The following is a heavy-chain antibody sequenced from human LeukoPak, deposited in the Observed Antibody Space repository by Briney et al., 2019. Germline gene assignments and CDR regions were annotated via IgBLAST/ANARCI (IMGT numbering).Heavy chain of an antibody. Sequence: ASVKVSCKASGYTFSSYSMNWVRQAPGKGLEWVSYISSGSGTIYYADSVKGRFTISRDNAKNSLSLQMNSLRAEDTAVYYCARDRARGGDSRAFDYWGQGTLVTVSS. D-gene: IGHD3-10*01. J-gene: IGHJ4*02. CDR2: ISSGSGTI. V-gene: IGHV3-48*04. CDR3: ARDRARGGDSRAFDY. CDR1: GYTFSSYS.